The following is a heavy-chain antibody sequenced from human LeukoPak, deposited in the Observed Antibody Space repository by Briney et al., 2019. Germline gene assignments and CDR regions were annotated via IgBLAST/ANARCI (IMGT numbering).Heavy chain of an antibody. V-gene: IGHV4-30-2*01. D-gene: IGHD6-13*01. Sequence: PSETLSLTCAVSGSSISSGGYSWSWIRQPPGKGLEWIGYIYHSGSTYYNPSLKSRVTISVDRSKNQFSLKLSSVTAADTAVYYCASFPIAAAGPFFDYWGQGTLVTVSS. CDR1: GSSISSGGYS. CDR3: ASFPIAAAGPFFDY. CDR2: IYHSGST. J-gene: IGHJ4*02.